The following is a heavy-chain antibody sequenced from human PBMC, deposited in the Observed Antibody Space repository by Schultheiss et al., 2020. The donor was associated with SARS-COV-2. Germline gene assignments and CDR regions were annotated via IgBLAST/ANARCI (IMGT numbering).Heavy chain of an antibody. D-gene: IGHD2-2*01. CDR3: ARKLGYCSSTSCYGGWFDP. V-gene: IGHV3-23*01. J-gene: IGHJ5*02. CDR1: GFTFDDYA. CDR2: ISGSGGST. Sequence: GESLKISCAASGFTFDDYAMHWVRQAPGKGLEWVSAISGSGGSTYYADSVKGRFTISRDNSKNTLYLQMNSLRAEDTAVYYCARKLGYCSSTSCYGGWFDPWGQGTLVTVSS.